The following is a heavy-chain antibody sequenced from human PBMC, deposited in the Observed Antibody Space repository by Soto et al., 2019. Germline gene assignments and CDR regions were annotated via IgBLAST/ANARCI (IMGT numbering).Heavy chain of an antibody. CDR2: VSGSSSYI. CDR3: ARDLRGHYGP. Sequence: GGSLRLSCEGSGFNFRNFNMIWVRQAPGKGLEWVSSVSGSSSYIYYADSEKGRFTVSRDNANNLVFLQMNGLRPEDTAMYYCARDLRGHYGPWGQGTMVTVSS. CDR1: GFNFRNFN. D-gene: IGHD4-17*01. J-gene: IGHJ3*01. V-gene: IGHV3-21*06.